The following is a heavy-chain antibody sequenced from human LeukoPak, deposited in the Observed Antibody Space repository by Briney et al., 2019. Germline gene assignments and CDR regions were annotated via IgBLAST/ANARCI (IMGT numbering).Heavy chain of an antibody. V-gene: IGHV1-3*01. CDR2: INAGNGNT. D-gene: IGHD3-22*01. CDR3: ARDLPYYYDSSGHTSGLDY. J-gene: IGHJ4*02. CDR1: GYTFTSYT. Sequence: GASVKVSCKASGYTFTSYTIHWVRQAPGQRLEWMGWINAGNGNTKYSQKFQGRVTNTRDTSASTAYMELSSLRSEDTAVYYCARDLPYYYDSSGHTSGLDYWGQGTLVTVSS.